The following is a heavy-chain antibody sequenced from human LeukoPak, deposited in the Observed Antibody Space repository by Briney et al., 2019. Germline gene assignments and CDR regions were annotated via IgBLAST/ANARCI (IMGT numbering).Heavy chain of an antibody. Sequence: GRSLRLSCAASGFTFDDYAMPWVRQAPGKGLEWVSGISWNSGSIGYADSVKGRFTISRDNAKNSLYLQMNSLRAEDTALYYCAKELTGEYYFDYWGQGTLVTVSS. J-gene: IGHJ4*02. CDR3: AKELTGEYYFDY. CDR1: GFTFDDYA. D-gene: IGHD7-27*01. CDR2: ISWNSGSI. V-gene: IGHV3-9*01.